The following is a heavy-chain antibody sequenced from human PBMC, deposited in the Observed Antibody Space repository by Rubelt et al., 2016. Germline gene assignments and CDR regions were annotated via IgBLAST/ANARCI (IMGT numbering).Heavy chain of an antibody. V-gene: IGHV4-39*01. CDR2: IYYSGST. Sequence: QLQLQESGPGLVKPSETLSLTCTVSGGPISSSNYYWGWIRQPPGKGLEWIGSIYYSGSTYYNPSLKSRVTISVDTSKNQFSLKLSSVTAADTAVYYCATFVTTLDYWGQGTLVTVSS. D-gene: IGHD4-17*01. CDR1: GGPISSSNYY. J-gene: IGHJ4*02. CDR3: ATFVTTLDY.